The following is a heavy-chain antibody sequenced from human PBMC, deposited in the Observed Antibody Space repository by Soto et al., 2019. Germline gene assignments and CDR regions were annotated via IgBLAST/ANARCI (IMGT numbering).Heavy chain of an antibody. V-gene: IGHV4-4*02. Sequence: SETLSLTCDVSGASISSVYWWSWVRQSSGKGLEWIGEISQRGSANYRPSLKSRVTMSLDTSKNQFSLRLTSVTAADTAVYYCARYSALSGTYYFDSFWSGNPGHRLL. CDR1: GASISSVYW. CDR3: ARYSALSGTYYFDS. D-gene: IGHD6-13*01. J-gene: IGHJ4*02. CDR2: ISQRGSA.